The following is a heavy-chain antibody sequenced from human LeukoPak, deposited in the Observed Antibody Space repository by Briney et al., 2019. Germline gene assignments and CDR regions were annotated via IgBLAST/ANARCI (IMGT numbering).Heavy chain of an antibody. CDR2: VGIAADT. CDR3: AKDYYFGSGSYDSDYYGMDV. V-gene: IGHV3-13*01. CDR1: GFTFSDHA. J-gene: IGHJ6*02. Sequence: GGSLRLSCAASGFTFSDHAMHWVRQAPGKGLEWVSAVGIAADTFYPGSVKGRFTISRENAKNSLYLQMNSLRAEDTAVYYCAKDYYFGSGSYDSDYYGMDVWGQGTTVTVSS. D-gene: IGHD3-10*01.